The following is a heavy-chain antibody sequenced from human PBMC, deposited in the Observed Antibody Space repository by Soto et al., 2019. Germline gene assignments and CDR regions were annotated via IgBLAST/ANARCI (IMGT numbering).Heavy chain of an antibody. D-gene: IGHD6-19*01. Sequence: PXGCLELACTASGVTFGSSAMCLVLQAPGKGLEWVSISSASGGSTYHADSVKGRFSISRDNSKNTLYLQMTRLRTEDTAVYYCAKDGQWLDVHFDNWAQGALVTVYS. CDR2: SSASGGST. J-gene: IGHJ4*02. CDR3: AKDGQWLDVHFDN. V-gene: IGHV3-23*01. CDR1: GVTFGSSA.